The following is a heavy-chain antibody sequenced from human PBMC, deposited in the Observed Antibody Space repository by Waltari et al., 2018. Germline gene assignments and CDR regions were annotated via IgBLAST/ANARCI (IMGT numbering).Heavy chain of an antibody. CDR1: DDSISSGDYY. CDR2: VYYSWSN. Sequence: QLQLQESGPGLLKPSGTLSLTCTVSDDSISSGDYYWGWIRQSPGKGPEWIGSVYYSWSNSYNTSLKRLFTISVDTSKKQFSLKLSSVTAADTAVYYCARSLHIFRAAAGMFDYWGQGTLVTVSS. D-gene: IGHD6-13*01. V-gene: IGHV4-39*01. J-gene: IGHJ4*02. CDR3: ARSLHIFRAAAGMFDY.